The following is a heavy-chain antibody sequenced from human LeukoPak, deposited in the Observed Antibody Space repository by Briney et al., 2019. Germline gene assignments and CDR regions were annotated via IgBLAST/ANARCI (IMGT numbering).Heavy chain of an antibody. V-gene: IGHV4-38-2*02. J-gene: IGHJ4*02. Sequence: SETLSLTCTVSGYSISSGYYRGWIRQPPGKGLEWIGSIYHSGSTYYNPSLKSRVTISVDTSKNQFSLKLSSVTAADTAVYYCAGGYDSFLVDYWGQGTLVTVSS. CDR2: IYHSGST. CDR3: AGGYDSFLVDY. D-gene: IGHD5-12*01. CDR1: GYSISSGYY.